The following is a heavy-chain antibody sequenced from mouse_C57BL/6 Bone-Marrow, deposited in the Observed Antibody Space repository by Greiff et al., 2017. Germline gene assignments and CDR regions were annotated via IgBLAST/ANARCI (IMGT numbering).Heavy chain of an antibody. D-gene: IGHD1-1*01. V-gene: IGHV8-12*01. CDR2: IYWDDDK. Sequence: QSSQTLSLTCSFSGFSLSTSGMGVSWIRQPSGKGLEWLAHIYWDDDKRYNPSLKSRLTISKDTSRNQVFLKITSVDTADTATYYCARIGYYYFDYWGQGTTLTVSS. CDR3: ARIGYYYFDY. J-gene: IGHJ2*01. CDR1: GFSLSTSGMG.